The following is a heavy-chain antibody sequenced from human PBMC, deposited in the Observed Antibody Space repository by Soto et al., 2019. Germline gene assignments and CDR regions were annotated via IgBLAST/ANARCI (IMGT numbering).Heavy chain of an antibody. CDR2: ISAYSGNT. CDR1: GYTFTSYD. J-gene: IGHJ6*02. Sequence: ASVKVSCKASGYTFTSYDISWVRQAPRQGLEWMGWISAYSGNTNYAQKFQGRVTMTTDTSTSTAYMELRSLRSDDTAVYYSASCRPTGRSVDCYGMDVWGQGTMVTVSS. D-gene: IGHD3-10*01. CDR3: ASCRPTGRSVDCYGMDV. V-gene: IGHV1-18*04.